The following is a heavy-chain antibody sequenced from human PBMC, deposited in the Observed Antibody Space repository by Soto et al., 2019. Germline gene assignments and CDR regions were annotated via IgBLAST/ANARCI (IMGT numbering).Heavy chain of an antibody. Sequence: GGSLRLSCAASGFTFSSYAMSWVRQAPGKGLEWVSDISGSGGSTYYADSVKGRFTISRDNSKNTLYLQMNSLRAEDTAVDYCAKEKELVASSSWSHFDFWGQGTLVTVSS. CDR2: ISGSGGST. J-gene: IGHJ4*02. CDR1: GFTFSSYA. CDR3: AKEKELVASSSWSHFDF. D-gene: IGHD6-13*01. V-gene: IGHV3-23*01.